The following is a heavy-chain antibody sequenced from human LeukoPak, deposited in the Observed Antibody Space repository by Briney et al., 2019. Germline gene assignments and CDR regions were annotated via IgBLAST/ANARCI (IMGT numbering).Heavy chain of an antibody. Sequence: GASVKVSCKASGYTFTSYYMHWVRQAPGQGLEWMGIINPSGGSTSYAQKFQGRVTMTRDTSTSTVYMELSSLRSEDTAVYYCATLTVQVVPAPQSDYWGQGTLVTVSS. CDR2: INPSGGST. CDR1: GYTFTSYY. J-gene: IGHJ4*02. CDR3: ATLTVQVVPAPQSDY. V-gene: IGHV1-46*01. D-gene: IGHD2-21*02.